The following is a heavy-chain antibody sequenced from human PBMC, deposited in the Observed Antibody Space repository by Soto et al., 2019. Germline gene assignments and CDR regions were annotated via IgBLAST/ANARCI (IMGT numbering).Heavy chain of an antibody. CDR1: GGSISSSSYY. D-gene: IGHD3-22*01. J-gene: IGHJ4*02. CDR3: ARLLQNSSGYSISHFDY. Sequence: KTSETLSLTCTVSGGSISSSSYYWGWIRQPPGKGLEWIGSIYYSGSTYYNPSLKSRVTISVDTSKNQFSLKLSSVTAADTAVYYCARLLQNSSGYSISHFDYWGQGTMVTVSS. V-gene: IGHV4-39*01. CDR2: IYYSGST.